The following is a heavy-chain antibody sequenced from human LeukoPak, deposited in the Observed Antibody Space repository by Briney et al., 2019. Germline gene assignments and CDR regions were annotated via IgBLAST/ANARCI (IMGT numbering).Heavy chain of an antibody. Sequence: GGSLRLSCAASGFTVSSNYMSWVRQAPGKGLEWVSVIYSGGSTYYADSVKGRFTISRDNSKNTLYLQMNSLRAEDTAVYYCAKDEDYYGSGSFSAIDIWGQGTMVTVSS. D-gene: IGHD3-10*01. V-gene: IGHV3-53*01. CDR2: IYSGGST. CDR1: GFTVSSNY. CDR3: AKDEDYYGSGSFSAIDI. J-gene: IGHJ3*02.